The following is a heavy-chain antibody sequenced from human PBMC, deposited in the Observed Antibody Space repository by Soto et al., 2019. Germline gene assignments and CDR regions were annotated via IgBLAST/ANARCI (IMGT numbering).Heavy chain of an antibody. Sequence: QVQLVESGGGVVQPGRSLRLSCAASGFTSSSYGMHWVRQAPGKGLEWVAVISYDGSNKYYADSVKGRFTISRDNSKNTLYLQMNSLRAEDTAVYYCAKVGGWELHNYWGQGTLVTVSS. J-gene: IGHJ4*02. CDR2: ISYDGSNK. D-gene: IGHD1-26*01. CDR1: GFTSSSYG. V-gene: IGHV3-30*18. CDR3: AKVGGWELHNY.